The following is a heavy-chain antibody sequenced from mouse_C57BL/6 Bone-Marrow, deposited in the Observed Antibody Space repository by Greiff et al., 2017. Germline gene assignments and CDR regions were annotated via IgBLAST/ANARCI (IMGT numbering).Heavy chain of an antibody. CDR2: FRNKANGYTT. CDR1: GFTFTDYY. CDR3: ARSYYYGSSFFAY. D-gene: IGHD1-1*01. J-gene: IGHJ3*01. V-gene: IGHV7-3*01. Sequence: EVKVVESGGGLVQPGGSLSLSCAASGFTFTDYYMSWVRQPPGKALEWLGFFRNKANGYTTEYSASVKGRFTISRDNSQSILYLQMNALRAEDSATYYCARSYYYGSSFFAYWGQGTLVTVSA.